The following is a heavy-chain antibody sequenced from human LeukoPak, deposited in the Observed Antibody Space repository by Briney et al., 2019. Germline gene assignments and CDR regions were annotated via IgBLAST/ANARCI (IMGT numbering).Heavy chain of an antibody. CDR1: GGTFSGYA. Sequence: SVKVSCKASGGTFSGYAISWVRQAPGQGLEWMGGIIPIFGTANYAQKFQGRVTITTDESTSTAYMELSSLRSEDTAVYYCARGGDYGDYTYYYYYMDVWGKGTTVTVSS. V-gene: IGHV1-69*05. J-gene: IGHJ6*03. CDR3: ARGGDYGDYTYYYYYMDV. D-gene: IGHD4-17*01. CDR2: IIPIFGTA.